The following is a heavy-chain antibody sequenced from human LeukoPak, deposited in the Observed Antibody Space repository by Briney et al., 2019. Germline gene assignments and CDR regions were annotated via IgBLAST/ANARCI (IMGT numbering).Heavy chain of an antibody. J-gene: IGHJ4*02. CDR2: IYHSGST. CDR1: GGSISSSNW. Sequence: SETLSLTCAVSGGSISSSNWWSWVRPPPGKGLEWIGEIYHSGSTNYNPSLKSRVTISVDKSKNQFSLKLSSVTAADTAVYYCARVSYGSATKEDYWGQGTLVTVSS. CDR3: ARVSYGSATKEDY. D-gene: IGHD3-10*01. V-gene: IGHV4-4*02.